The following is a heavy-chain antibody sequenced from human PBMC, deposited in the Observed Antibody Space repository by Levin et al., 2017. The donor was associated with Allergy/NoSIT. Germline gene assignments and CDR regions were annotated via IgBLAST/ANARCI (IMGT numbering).Heavy chain of an antibody. CDR3: ARGIVNDWYFDL. V-gene: IGHV3-21*01. Sequence: GGSLRLSCAASGFTFSSYSMNWVRQAPGKGLEWVSSISSSSSYIYYADSVKGRFTISRDNAKNSLYLQMNSLRAEDTAVYYCARGIVNDWYFDLWGRGTLVTVSS. D-gene: IGHD3-16*02. CDR1: GFTFSSYS. CDR2: ISSSSSYI. J-gene: IGHJ2*01.